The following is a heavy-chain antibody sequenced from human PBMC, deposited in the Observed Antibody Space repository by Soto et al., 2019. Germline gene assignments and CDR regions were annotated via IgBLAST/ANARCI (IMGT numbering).Heavy chain of an antibody. CDR1: GGTFRTYT. V-gene: IGHV1-69*12. J-gene: IGHJ6*02. CDR3: ARRYCISTSGHYYGMDV. D-gene: IGHD2-2*01. Sequence: QVQMVQSGAEVKKPGSSVKVSCKASGGTFRTYTVSWVRQAPGQGLEWMGGIIPIFRTANYAQKFQGRVTVTADESTSTAYMELSSLRSEDTAVYYCARRYCISTSGHYYGMDVWGQGTTVTVSS. CDR2: IIPIFRTA.